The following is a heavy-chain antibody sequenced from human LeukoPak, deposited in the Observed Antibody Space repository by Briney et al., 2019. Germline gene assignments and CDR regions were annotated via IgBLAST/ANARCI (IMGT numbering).Heavy chain of an antibody. CDR3: AKGEQQLVLWYFDY. D-gene: IGHD6-13*01. J-gene: IGHJ4*02. CDR2: ISPSGGST. V-gene: IGHV1-46*01. Sequence: ASVKVSCKASGYTFTGYYMHWVRHAPGQGPEWIVVISPSGGSTTYAQKFQGRVTLTRDMSTSTDYLELSSLRSEDTAVYYCAKGEQQLVLWYFDYWGQGTLVTVSS. CDR1: GYTFTGYY.